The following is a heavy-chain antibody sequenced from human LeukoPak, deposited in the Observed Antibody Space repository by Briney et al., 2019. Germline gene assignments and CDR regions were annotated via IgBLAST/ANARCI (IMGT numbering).Heavy chain of an antibody. Sequence: GGSLRLSCAASGFTFSSYSMNWVRQAPGKGLEWISYISSSGSIILYADSVKGRFTISRDNAKNSLYLQMNSLRPEDTSIYYCARRGPYFDYWGQGILVTVSS. CDR1: GFTFSSYS. D-gene: IGHD3-10*01. J-gene: IGHJ4*02. V-gene: IGHV3-48*04. CDR2: ISSSGSII. CDR3: ARRGPYFDY.